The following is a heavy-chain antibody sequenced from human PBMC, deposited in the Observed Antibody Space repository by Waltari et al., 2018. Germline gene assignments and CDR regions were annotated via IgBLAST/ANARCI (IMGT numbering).Heavy chain of an antibody. CDR3: ARAGSGSYSKGVDY. Sequence: EVQLVESGGGLVKPGGSLRLSCAASGFTFSSYSMNWVRQAPGKGLEWVSSISSSSSYIYYADSVKGRFTISRDNAKNSLYLQMNSLRAEDTAVYYCARAGSGSYSKGVDYWGQGTLVTVSS. J-gene: IGHJ4*02. D-gene: IGHD3-10*01. CDR1: GFTFSSYS. V-gene: IGHV3-21*01. CDR2: ISSSSSYI.